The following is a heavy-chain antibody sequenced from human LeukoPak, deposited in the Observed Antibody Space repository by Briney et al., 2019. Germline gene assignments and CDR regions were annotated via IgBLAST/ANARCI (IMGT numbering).Heavy chain of an antibody. CDR3: AREGTGSFEY. CDR2: IYSSGNT. CDR1: GGSITGFY. J-gene: IGHJ4*02. V-gene: IGHV4-59*01. Sequence: SETLSLPCTVSGGSITGFYWTWLRQPPGKGLEWIGYIYSSGNTNYNPSLKSRVAISVDTSKNQFSLKLSSVTAADTAVYYCAREGTGSFEYWGQGTLVTVSS. D-gene: IGHD1-1*01.